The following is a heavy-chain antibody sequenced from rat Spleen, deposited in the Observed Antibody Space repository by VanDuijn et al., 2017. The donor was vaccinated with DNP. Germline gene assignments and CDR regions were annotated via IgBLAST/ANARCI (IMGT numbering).Heavy chain of an antibody. Sequence: QVQLKESGPGLVQPSQTLSLTCTVSGFSLTSYTVSWVRQPPGKGLEWIAAISSGGSTYYNSALKSRLSISRDTSKSQVFLKMNSLQTEDTAMYFCARCGRWDYYFDYWGQGVMVTVSS. CDR1: GFSLTSYT. V-gene: IGHV2-6*01. J-gene: IGHJ2*01. CDR3: ARCGRWDYYFDY. CDR2: ISSGGST. D-gene: IGHD1-12*02.